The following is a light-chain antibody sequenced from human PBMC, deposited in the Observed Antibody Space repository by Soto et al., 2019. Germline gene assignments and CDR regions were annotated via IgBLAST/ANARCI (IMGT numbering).Light chain of an antibody. V-gene: IGKV1-27*01. CDR1: QGISDY. Sequence: DIQMTQSPSSLSASVGDRVTITCRASQGISDYLAWYEQQPGKVPKLLIYVASTLQSGVPSRFSGSGSGTDFTLTISSLQPEAVATYYCQKYNSAPWTFGLGTKVEIK. J-gene: IGKJ1*01. CDR2: VAS. CDR3: QKYNSAPWT.